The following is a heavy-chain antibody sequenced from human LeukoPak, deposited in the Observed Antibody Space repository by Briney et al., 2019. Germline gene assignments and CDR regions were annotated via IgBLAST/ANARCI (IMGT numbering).Heavy chain of an antibody. CDR2: ISGSGGST. Sequence: GGSLRLSCAASGFTFSSYAMSWVRQAPGKGLEWVSAISGSGGSTYYADSVKGRFTISRDNSKNTLYLQMNSLRAEDTAVYYCARVLRMGSSWLHPYFDYWGQGTLVTVSS. V-gene: IGHV3-23*01. D-gene: IGHD6-13*01. CDR1: GFTFSSYA. CDR3: ARVLRMGSSWLHPYFDY. J-gene: IGHJ4*02.